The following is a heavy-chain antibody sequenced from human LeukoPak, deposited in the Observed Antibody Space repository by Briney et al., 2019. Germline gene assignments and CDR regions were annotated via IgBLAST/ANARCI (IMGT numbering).Heavy chain of an antibody. CDR2: ISAYNGNT. CDR1: GYTFTSYG. CDR3: ARGIAALGYGDLGY. J-gene: IGHJ4*02. Sequence: ASVKVSCKASGYTFTSYGISWVRQAPGQGLEWMGWISAYNGNTNYAQKLQGRVTITTDTSTSTAYMELRSLRSDDTAVYYCARGIAALGYGDLGYWGQGTLVTVSS. V-gene: IGHV1-18*01. D-gene: IGHD5-18*01.